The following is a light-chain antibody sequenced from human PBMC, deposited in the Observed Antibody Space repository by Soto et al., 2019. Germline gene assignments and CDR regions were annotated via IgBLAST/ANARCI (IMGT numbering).Light chain of an antibody. Sequence: QSALTQPASVSGSPGQSITISCTGTGSDVGGYDYVSWYQHHPGKAPKVMIYEVTNRPSGVSNRFPGSKSGNTASLTISGLLAEDEADYYCSSYTSSSTYVFGTGTKSPS. CDR2: EVT. CDR1: GSDVGGYDY. J-gene: IGLJ1*01. CDR3: SSYTSSSTYV. V-gene: IGLV2-14*01.